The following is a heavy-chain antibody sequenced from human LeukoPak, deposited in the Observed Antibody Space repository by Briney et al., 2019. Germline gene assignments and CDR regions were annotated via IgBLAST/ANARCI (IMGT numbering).Heavy chain of an antibody. CDR2: INHSGSS. CDR3: ASPLPYYYDSSGYEEVRAFDI. V-gene: IGHV4-34*01. CDR1: GGSFSGYY. Sequence: PSETLSLTCAVYGGSFSGYYWSWIRQPPGKGLEWIGEINHSGSSNYNPSLKSRVTISVDTSKNQFSLKLSSVTAADTAVYYCASPLPYYYDSSGYEEVRAFDIWGQGTMVTVSS. J-gene: IGHJ3*02. D-gene: IGHD3-22*01.